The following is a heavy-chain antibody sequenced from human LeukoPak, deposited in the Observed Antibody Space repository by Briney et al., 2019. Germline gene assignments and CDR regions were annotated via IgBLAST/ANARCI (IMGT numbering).Heavy chain of an antibody. CDR2: SSTVTGNI. CDR3: ATTGNFYDMDV. D-gene: IGHD1-1*01. J-gene: IGHJ6*03. CDR1: GFAFFSTS. V-gene: IGHV3-48*04. Sequence: GGSLRLSCAASGFAFFSTSIHWVRQAPGKGLEWLSYSSTVTGNIYYADSVKGRFTISRGNAKSSLNLQMSSLRAEDTAVYFCATTGNFYDMDVWGKGTTVTVSS.